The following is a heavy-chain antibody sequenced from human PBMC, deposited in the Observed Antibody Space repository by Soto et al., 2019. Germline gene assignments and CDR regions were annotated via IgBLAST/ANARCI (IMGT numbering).Heavy chain of an antibody. V-gene: IGHV4-31*03. CDR3: ARWTLGRDRDRCYFDY. J-gene: IGHJ4*02. D-gene: IGHD3-16*01. Sequence: QVQLQESGPGLVKPSQTLSLTCTVSGGSISSGGYYWSWIRQHPGKGLEWIGYIYYSGSTYYNPSLTSRVTISVDTSKNQFSLKLSSVTAADTAVYYCARWTLGRDRDRCYFDYWGQGTLVTVSS. CDR2: IYYSGST. CDR1: GGSISSGGYY.